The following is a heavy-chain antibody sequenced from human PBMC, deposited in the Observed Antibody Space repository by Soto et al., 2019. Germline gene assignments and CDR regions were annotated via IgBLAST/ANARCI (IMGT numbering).Heavy chain of an antibody. CDR2: ISYDGSNK. D-gene: IGHD6-6*01. V-gene: IGHV3-30*18. J-gene: IGHJ2*01. CDR1: GFTFSSYG. Sequence: GGSLRLSCAASGFTFSSYGMHWVRQAPGKGLEWVAVISYDGSNKYYADSVKGRFTISRDNSKNTLYLQMNSLRAEDTAVYYCAKHWSSSSWYFDLWGRGTLVTLSS. CDR3: AKHWSSSSWYFDL.